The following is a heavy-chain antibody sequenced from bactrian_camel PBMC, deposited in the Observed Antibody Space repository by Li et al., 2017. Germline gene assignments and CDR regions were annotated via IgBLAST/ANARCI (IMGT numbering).Heavy chain of an antibody. D-gene: IGHD3*01. CDR1: GYSYRIC. J-gene: IGHJ4*01. V-gene: IGHV3S53*01. CDR3: AAGPDVGREKHLTADQVLSIRRNNF. Sequence: VQLVESGGGSVQAGGSLKLSCAVSGYSYRICMAWFRQAPGKEREEVATIDSNGGTTYADSVKGRFTISRNVLPERLSLQMTRLKAEDTAMYYCAAGPDVGREKHLTADQVLSIRRNNFWGQGTQVTVS. CDR2: IDSNGGT.